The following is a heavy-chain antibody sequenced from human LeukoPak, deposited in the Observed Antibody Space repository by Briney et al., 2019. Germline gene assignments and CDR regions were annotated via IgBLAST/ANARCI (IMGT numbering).Heavy chain of an antibody. V-gene: IGHV4-34*01. CDR2: IYYSGST. CDR3: AREYCSSTSCLYYYYYMDV. D-gene: IGHD2-2*01. J-gene: IGHJ6*03. CDR1: GGSFSGYY. Sequence: SETLSLTCAVYGGSFSGYYWSWIRQPPGKGLEWIGSIYYSGSTYYNPSLKSRVTISVDTSKNQFSLKLSSVTAADTAVYYCAREYCSSTSCLYYYYYMDVWGKGTTVTISS.